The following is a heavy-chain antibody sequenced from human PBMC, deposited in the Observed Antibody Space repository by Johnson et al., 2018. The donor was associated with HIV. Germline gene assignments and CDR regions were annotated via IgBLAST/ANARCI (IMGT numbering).Heavy chain of an antibody. J-gene: IGHJ3*02. V-gene: IGHV3-30*02. CDR2: IRYDGDIT. CDR1: GFTFSSYG. Sequence: QVQLVESGGGVVQPGRSLRLSCAASGFTFSSYGMHWVRQAPGKGLEWVAFIRYDGDITYYVDSVKGRFTSSRDNSKNTLYLQMNSLRAEDTAVYYCAKDIASGYTNGGTLDIWGQGTMVTVSS. CDR3: AKDIASGYTNGGTLDI. D-gene: IGHD6-19*01.